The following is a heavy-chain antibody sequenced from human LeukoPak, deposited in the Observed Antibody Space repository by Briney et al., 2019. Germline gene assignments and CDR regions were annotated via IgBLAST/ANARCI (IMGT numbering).Heavy chain of an antibody. Sequence: SETLSLTCTVSGGSISSSSYYWSWIRQPPGKGLEWIGEINHSGSTNYNPSLKSRVTISVDTSKNQFSLKLRSVTAADTAVYYCARVHLHLWFGELYPSATELSKPYYMDVWGKGTTVTISS. CDR2: INHSGST. CDR3: ARVHLHLWFGELYPSATELSKPYYMDV. V-gene: IGHV4-39*07. D-gene: IGHD3-10*01. J-gene: IGHJ6*03. CDR1: GGSISSSSYY.